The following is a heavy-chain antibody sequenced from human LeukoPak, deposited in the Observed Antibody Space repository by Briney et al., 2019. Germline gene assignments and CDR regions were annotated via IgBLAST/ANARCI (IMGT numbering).Heavy chain of an antibody. Sequence: PGRSLRLSCAASGFTFSSYDMHWVRQATGKGLEWVSAIATAGDTYYPGSLKGRFTISRENAKNSLYLQMNTLRAGDTAVYYCAKVVSGAFDIWGQGTMVTVPS. V-gene: IGHV3-13*04. CDR1: GFTFSSYD. CDR3: AKVVSGAFDI. J-gene: IGHJ3*02. D-gene: IGHD2-21*01. CDR2: IATAGDT.